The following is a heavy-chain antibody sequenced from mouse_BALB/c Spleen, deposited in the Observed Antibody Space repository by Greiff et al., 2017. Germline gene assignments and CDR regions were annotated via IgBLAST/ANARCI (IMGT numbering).Heavy chain of an antibody. Sequence: EVKLMESGGGLVKPGGSLKLSCAASGFTFSSYTMSWVRQTPEKRLEWVATISSGGSYTYYPDSVKGRFTISRDNAKNTLYLQMSSLKSEDTAMYYCTRDRTYGNSPWFAYWGQGTLVTVSA. D-gene: IGHD2-10*02. CDR2: ISSGGSYT. CDR3: TRDRTYGNSPWFAY. J-gene: IGHJ3*01. CDR1: GFTFSSYT. V-gene: IGHV5-6-4*01.